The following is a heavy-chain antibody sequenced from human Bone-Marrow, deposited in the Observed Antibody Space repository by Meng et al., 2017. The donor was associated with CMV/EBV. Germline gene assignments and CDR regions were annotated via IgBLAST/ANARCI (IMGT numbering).Heavy chain of an antibody. V-gene: IGHV3-11*06. J-gene: IGHJ4*02. CDR3: ARGGGIPFNY. CDR1: GLTFSDYY. CDR2: ISSSSSYT. D-gene: IGHD1-14*01. Sequence: QVELVESGGGLVKPGGSLRHCCAAFGLTFSDYYMSWIRQAPGKGLEWVSYISSSSSYTNYADSVKGRFTISRDNAKNSLYLQMNSLRAEDTAVYYCARGGGIPFNYWGQGTLVTVSS.